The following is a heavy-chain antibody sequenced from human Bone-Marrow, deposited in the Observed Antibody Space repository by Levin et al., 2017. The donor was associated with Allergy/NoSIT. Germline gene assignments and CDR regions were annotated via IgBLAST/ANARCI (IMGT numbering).Heavy chain of an antibody. CDR1: GFSFSGSY. D-gene: IGHD2-21*02. CDR2: IYSSGKIV. CDR3: ATVVTGRTIDH. J-gene: IGHJ4*02. Sequence: KAGGSLRLSCAASGFSFSGSYMSWIRQTPGKGLEWLSYIYSSGKIVYSADSVKGRFTFSRDNAKNSLYLQMDSLRVEDTAVYYCATVVTGRTIDHWGQGTLVTVSS. V-gene: IGHV3-11*01.